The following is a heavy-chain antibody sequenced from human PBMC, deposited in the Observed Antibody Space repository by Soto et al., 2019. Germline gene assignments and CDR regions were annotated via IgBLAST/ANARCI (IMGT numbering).Heavy chain of an antibody. CDR1: GGTFSSYA. V-gene: IGHV1-69*13. Sequence: SVKVSCKASGGTFSSYAISWVRQAPGQGLEWMGGIIPIFGTANYAQKFQGRVTTTADESTSTAYMELSSLRSEDTAVYYCARDFGGYYDSSGYDIWGQGTPVTVSS. CDR3: ARDFGGYYDSSGYDI. CDR2: IIPIFGTA. J-gene: IGHJ4*02. D-gene: IGHD3-22*01.